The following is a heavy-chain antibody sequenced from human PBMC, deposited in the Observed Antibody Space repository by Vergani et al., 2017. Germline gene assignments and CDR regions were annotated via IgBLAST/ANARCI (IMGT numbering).Heavy chain of an antibody. J-gene: IGHJ4*02. CDR3: ARLIAANRGFDY. D-gene: IGHD6-25*01. CDR1: GGSISSSSYY. V-gene: IGHV4-39*01. CDR2: IYYSGST. Sequence: QLQLQESGPGLVKPSETLSLTCTVSGGSISSSSYYWGWIRHPPGKGLEWIGSIYYSGSTYYNPSLKSRVTISVDPSKNQFTLELSSVTAADTAVYYCARLIAANRGFDYWGQGTLVTVSS.